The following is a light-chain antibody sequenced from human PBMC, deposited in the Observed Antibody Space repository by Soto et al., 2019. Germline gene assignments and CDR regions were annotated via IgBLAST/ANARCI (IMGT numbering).Light chain of an antibody. CDR1: QSVSSNY. CDR3: QHYGGSLYT. J-gene: IGKJ2*01. CDR2: GAS. V-gene: IGKV3-20*01. Sequence: EIVLTQSPGTLSLSPGERATLSCRASQSVSSNYLTWYQQKPGQAPRLLISGASSRATGIPDRFSGSGSGTDFTLTISGLEPEDFAVYYCQHYGGSLYTFGQGTKLEIK.